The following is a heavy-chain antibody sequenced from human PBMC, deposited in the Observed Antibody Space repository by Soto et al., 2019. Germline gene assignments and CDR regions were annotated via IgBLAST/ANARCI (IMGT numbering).Heavy chain of an antibody. V-gene: IGHV3-15*01. CDR3: THILRNAFDI. D-gene: IGHD2-2*02. Sequence: LRLSCVASGFTFRDAWMSWVRQAPGKGLEWVGRIQSKSDGGTADYAAPVRGRFTVSRDDSKGTLYLHMNSLKTEDTAVYYCTHILRNAFDIWGQGTMVTVSS. CDR1: GFTFRDAW. CDR2: IQSKSDGGTA. J-gene: IGHJ3*02.